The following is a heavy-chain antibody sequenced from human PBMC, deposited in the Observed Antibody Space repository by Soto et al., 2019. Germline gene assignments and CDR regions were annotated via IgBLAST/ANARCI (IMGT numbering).Heavy chain of an antibody. CDR1: GGSISSSSYY. CDR3: ASGYRDILTGYYSGYYYYYGMDV. J-gene: IGHJ6*02. V-gene: IGHV4-39*01. D-gene: IGHD3-9*01. CDR2: IYYSGST. Sequence: PSETLSLTCTVSGGSISSSSYYWGWIRQPPGKGLEWIGSIYYSGSTYYNPYLKSRVTISVDASKNQFSLKLSSVTAADTSVYYCASGYRDILTGYYSGYYYYYGMDVWGQGTTVT.